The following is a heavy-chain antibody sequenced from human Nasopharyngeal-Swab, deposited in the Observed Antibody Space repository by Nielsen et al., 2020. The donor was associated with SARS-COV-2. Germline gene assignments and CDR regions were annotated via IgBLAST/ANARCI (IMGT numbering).Heavy chain of an antibody. V-gene: IGHV4-34*01. D-gene: IGHD6-13*01. Sequence: WIRQPPGKGLEWIGEINHSGSTNYNPSLKRRVTISVDTSKNQFSLKLSSVTAADTAVYYCASLTYSSSWYDYYYGMDVWGQGTTVTVSS. CDR2: INHSGST. J-gene: IGHJ6*02. CDR3: ASLTYSSSWYDYYYGMDV.